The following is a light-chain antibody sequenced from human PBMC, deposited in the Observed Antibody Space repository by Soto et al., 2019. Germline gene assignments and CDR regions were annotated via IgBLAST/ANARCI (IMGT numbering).Light chain of an antibody. CDR2: GTS. CDR1: QSVNNYY. V-gene: IGKV3-20*01. CDR3: QHYGRSPPWT. J-gene: IGKJ1*01. Sequence: EIVLTQSPGTLSLSPGERATLSCRASQSVNNYYLAWFQQKPGQAPRLLIYGTSTRPPGIPDRFSGSGSGTDFSLTISRLEPEDCAVYYCQHYGRSPPWTFGQGTKVEIK.